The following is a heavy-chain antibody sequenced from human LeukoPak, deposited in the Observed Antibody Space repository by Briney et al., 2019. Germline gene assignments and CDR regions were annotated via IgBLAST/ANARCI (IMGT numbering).Heavy chain of an antibody. D-gene: IGHD3-9*01. CDR2: IKQDGSEK. CDR1: GFTFSSYE. J-gene: IGHJ4*02. CDR3: AREGRDYDIDRIDY. V-gene: IGHV3-7*03. Sequence: GGSLRLSCAASGFTFSSYEMNWVRQAPGKGLEWVANIKQDGSEKYYVDSVKGRFTISRDNAKNSLYLQMNSLRAEDTAVYYCAREGRDYDIDRIDYWGQGTLVTVSS.